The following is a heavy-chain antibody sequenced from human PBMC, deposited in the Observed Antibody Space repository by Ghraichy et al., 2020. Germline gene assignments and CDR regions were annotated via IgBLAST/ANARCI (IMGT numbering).Heavy chain of an antibody. CDR2: ISGSGIGT. Sequence: GGSLRLSCAASGFTFTNYAMSWVRQAPGKGLEWVSSISGSGIGTYYADSVKGRFTISRDNSKNTVSLQMNSLKAEDTAVYYCATTRKNGYNSVNNWGQGTLVTVSS. CDR3: ATTRKNGYNSVNN. J-gene: IGHJ4*02. V-gene: IGHV3-23*01. D-gene: IGHD5-24*01. CDR1: GFTFTNYA.